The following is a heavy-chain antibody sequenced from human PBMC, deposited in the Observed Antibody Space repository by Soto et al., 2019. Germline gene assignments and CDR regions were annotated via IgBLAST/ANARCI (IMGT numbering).Heavy chain of an antibody. Sequence: QLQLQESGPGLVKPSETLSLTCTVSGGSIDRSNYYWDWIRQPPGKGLEWIGTTYYNWNAYYNPSLKSRVPMSVDTSKNQSSLKLISVTAADTAVYYCARHFVAVVIKGWGYWGQGTLVTVSS. V-gene: IGHV4-39*01. CDR1: GGSIDRSNYY. CDR2: TYYNWNA. J-gene: IGHJ4*02. D-gene: IGHD3-22*01. CDR3: ARHFVAVVIKGWGY.